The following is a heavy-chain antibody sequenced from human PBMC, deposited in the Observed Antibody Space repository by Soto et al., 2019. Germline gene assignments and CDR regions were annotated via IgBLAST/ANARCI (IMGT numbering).Heavy chain of an antibody. CDR1: GGSISSGGYY. J-gene: IGHJ6*02. CDR2: MYNTGST. CDR3: ARDLWGYCGTDCYPLDV. D-gene: IGHD2-21*02. V-gene: IGHV4-61*08. Sequence: SETLSLTCTVSGGSISSGGYYWSWIRQHPGKGLEWIGYMYNTGSTVYNPSFKSRVTISVDTSKSQFSLRLNSVTAADTAVYYCARDLWGYCGTDCYPLDVWGQGTTLTVSS.